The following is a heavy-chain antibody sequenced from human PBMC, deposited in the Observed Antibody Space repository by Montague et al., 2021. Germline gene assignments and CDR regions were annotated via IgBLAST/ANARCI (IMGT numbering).Heavy chain of an antibody. J-gene: IGHJ6*03. CDR2: IYWDDDK. CDR3: AHAAVDTTMITYYYYYMDV. D-gene: IGHD5-18*01. Sequence: PALVKPTQTLTLTCTFSGFSPTGSPVGVGWVRQPPGKALEWLGIIYWDDDKRYSPSLKSRVTITKDTSKNQVVLIMTNMDPVDTATYYCAHAAVDTTMITYYYYYMDVWGKGTTVTVSS. CDR1: GFSPTGSPVG. V-gene: IGHV2-5*02.